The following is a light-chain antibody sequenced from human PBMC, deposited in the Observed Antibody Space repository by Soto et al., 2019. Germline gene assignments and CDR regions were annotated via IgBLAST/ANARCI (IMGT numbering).Light chain of an antibody. J-gene: IGKJ5*01. CDR1: QSVSST. CDR3: QQYSNWPPIT. Sequence: VMTQSPATLSVSPDDRATLSRMASQSVSSTLAWYQQKPGQAPRLLIYGASTRATGIPARFSGSGSGTEFTLTISSLESEDFAVYYCQQYSNWPPITFGQGTRLEIK. V-gene: IGKV3-15*01. CDR2: GAS.